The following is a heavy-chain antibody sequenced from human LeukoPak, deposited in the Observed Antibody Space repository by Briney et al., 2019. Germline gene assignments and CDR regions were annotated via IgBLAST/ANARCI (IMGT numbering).Heavy chain of an antibody. J-gene: IGHJ3*02. CDR2: IYDSGDT. CDR3: ARHGRPGYGGYENAFDI. D-gene: IGHD5-12*01. Sequence: SETLSLTCTVSGGSISSSTYYWDWIRQPPGQGLEWIGNIYDSGDTYYTPSLKSRVTMFVDTSKDQFSLKLSSVTAADTAVYYCARHGRPGYGGYENAFDIWGQGTMVTVSS. V-gene: IGHV4-39*01. CDR1: GGSISSSTYY.